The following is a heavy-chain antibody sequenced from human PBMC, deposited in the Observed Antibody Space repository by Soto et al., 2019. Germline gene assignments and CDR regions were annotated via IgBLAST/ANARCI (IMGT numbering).Heavy chain of an antibody. CDR2: ISSSSSDI. V-gene: IGHV3-21*01. J-gene: IGHJ6*03. CDR1: GFTFSSYS. CDR3: AAYDFPPYYMDV. D-gene: IGHD3-3*01. Sequence: GGSLRLSCAASGFTFSSYSMNWVRQAPGKGLEWVSSISSSSSDIYYADSVKGRFTISRDNAKNSLYLQMNSLRAEDTAVYYCAAYDFPPYYMDVWGKGTTVTVSS.